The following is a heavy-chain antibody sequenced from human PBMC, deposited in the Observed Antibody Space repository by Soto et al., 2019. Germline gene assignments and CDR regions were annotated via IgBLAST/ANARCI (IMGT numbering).Heavy chain of an antibody. D-gene: IGHD4-17*01. Sequence: QITLKESGPTLVKPTQTLTLTCTFSGFSLSTSGVGVGWIRQPPGKALEWLALIYWDDDKRYSPSLKSRLTITQDTSKNQVVLTMTNMDPVDTATYYCAHKGVTTVDFYPWGQGTLVTVSS. V-gene: IGHV2-5*02. J-gene: IGHJ5*02. CDR2: IYWDDDK. CDR3: AHKGVTTVDFYP. CDR1: GFSLSTSGVG.